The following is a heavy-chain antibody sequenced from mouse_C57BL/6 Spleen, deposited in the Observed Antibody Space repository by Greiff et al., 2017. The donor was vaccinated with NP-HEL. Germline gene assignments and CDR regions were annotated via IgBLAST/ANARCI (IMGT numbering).Heavy chain of an antibody. CDR1: GYTFTSYW. Sequence: QVQLQQPGAELVRPGSSVKLSCKASGYTFTSYWMHWVKQRPIQGLEWIGNIDPSDSETHYNQKFKDKATLTVDKSSSTAYMQLSSLTSEDSAVYYCAREVLGPYYGSPFAYWGQGTLVTVSA. J-gene: IGHJ3*01. CDR3: AREVLGPYYGSPFAY. V-gene: IGHV1-52*01. CDR2: IDPSDSET. D-gene: IGHD1-1*01.